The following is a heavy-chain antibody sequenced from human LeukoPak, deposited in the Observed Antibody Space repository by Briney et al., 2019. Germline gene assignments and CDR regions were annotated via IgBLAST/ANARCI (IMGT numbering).Heavy chain of an antibody. V-gene: IGHV1-2*02. CDR2: INPNSGGT. J-gene: IGHJ4*02. CDR3: ARTNRRTLWFGESASYYFDY. CDR1: GYTFTGYY. Sequence: ASVKVSCKASGYTFTGYYMHWVRQAPGQGLEWMGWINPNSGGTNYAQKFQGRVTMTRDTSISTAYMELSRLRSDDTAVYYCARTNRRTLWFGESASYYFDYWGQGTLVTVSS. D-gene: IGHD3-10*01.